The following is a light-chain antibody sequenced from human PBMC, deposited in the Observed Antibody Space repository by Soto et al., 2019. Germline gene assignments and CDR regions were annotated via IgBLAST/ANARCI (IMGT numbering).Light chain of an antibody. CDR1: SSDVGGYNY. Sequence: QSVLTQPPSVSGAPGQRVAFSCTGTSSDVGGYNYVSWYQQYPGKAPKVMIYAVTKRPSGVPDRISGSKSGNTASLTISGLQAEDEADYYCCAYAGSYTHYVFGTGTKVTVL. V-gene: IGLV2-11*01. CDR2: AVT. CDR3: CAYAGSYTHYV. J-gene: IGLJ1*01.